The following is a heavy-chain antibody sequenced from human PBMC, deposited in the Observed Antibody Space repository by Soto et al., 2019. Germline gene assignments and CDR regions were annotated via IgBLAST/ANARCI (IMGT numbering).Heavy chain of an antibody. J-gene: IGHJ6*02. Sequence: PGGSPRLSCAASGFAFSTYWMSWVRQAPGKGLEWVANINQDGSEKNYVDSVKGRFTISRDNAKNSLYLQMNSLRADDTAVYYCARGHRGMDVWGQGTTVTVSS. CDR3: ARGHRGMDV. CDR2: INQDGSEK. CDR1: GFAFSTYW. V-gene: IGHV3-7*05.